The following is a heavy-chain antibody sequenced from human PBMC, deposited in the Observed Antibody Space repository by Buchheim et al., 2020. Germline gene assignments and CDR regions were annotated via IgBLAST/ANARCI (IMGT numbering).Heavy chain of an antibody. J-gene: IGHJ6*01. CDR1: GFTFSSYG. CDR3: ARAARDYYYYYGMDV. D-gene: IGHD6-6*01. CDR2: IWYDGSNK. V-gene: IGHV3-33*01. Sequence: QVQLVESGGGVVQPGRSLRLSCAASGFTFSSYGMHWVRQAPGKGLEWVAVIWYDGSNKYYADSVKGRFTISRDNSKNTLYLQMNSLRAEDTAVYYCARAARDYYYYYGMDVWGQGTT.